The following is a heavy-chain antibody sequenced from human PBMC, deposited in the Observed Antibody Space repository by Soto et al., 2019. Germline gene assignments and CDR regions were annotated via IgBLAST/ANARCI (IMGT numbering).Heavy chain of an antibody. V-gene: IGHV3-30-3*01. J-gene: IGHJ4*02. CDR1: GFTFSSYA. Sequence: PGGSLRLSCAASGFTFSSYAMHWVRQAPGKGLEWVAVISYDGSNKYYADSVKGRFTISRDNSKNTLYLQMNSLRAEDTAVYYCARDLVRAGNWQWLAFPYWGQGTLVTVSS. CDR2: ISYDGSNK. CDR3: ARDLVRAGNWQWLAFPY. D-gene: IGHD6-19*01.